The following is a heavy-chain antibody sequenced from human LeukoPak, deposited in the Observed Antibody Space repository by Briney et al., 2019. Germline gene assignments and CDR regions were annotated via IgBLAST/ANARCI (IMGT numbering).Heavy chain of an antibody. J-gene: IGHJ4*02. CDR2: IYHSGST. V-gene: IGHV4-38-2*01. Sequence: ESSETLSLICAVSGYYISSGYYWGWIRQPPGKGLEWIGNIYHSGSTYYNPSLKSRVTISVDTSKNQFSLKLSSVTAADTAVYYCAGLREVVPAAMTYWGQGTLVTVSS. D-gene: IGHD2-2*01. CDR3: AGLREVVPAAMTY. CDR1: GYYISSGYY.